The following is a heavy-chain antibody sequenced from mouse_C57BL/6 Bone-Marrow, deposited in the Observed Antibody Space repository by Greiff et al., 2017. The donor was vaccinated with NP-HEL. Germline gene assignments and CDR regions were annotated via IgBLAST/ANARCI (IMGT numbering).Heavy chain of an antibody. CDR2: ISYDGSN. D-gene: IGHD1-1*01. J-gene: IGHJ4*01. CDR1: GYSITSGYY. Sequence: EVQLQESGPGLVKPSQSLSLTCSVTGYSITSGYYWNWIRQFPGNKLEWMGYISYDGSNNYNPSLKNRIPITRDPSKNQLFLKLNSVTTEDTATYDCARVTTTVVAQYAMDYWGQGTSVTVSS. CDR3: ARVTTTVVAQYAMDY. V-gene: IGHV3-6*01.